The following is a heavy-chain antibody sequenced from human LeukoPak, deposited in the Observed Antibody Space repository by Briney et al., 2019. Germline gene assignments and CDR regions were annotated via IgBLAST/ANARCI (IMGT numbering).Heavy chain of an antibody. D-gene: IGHD2-21*01. V-gene: IGHV4-34*01. J-gene: IGHJ4*02. CDR1: GGSFSGYY. Sequence: SETLSLTCAVYGGSFSGYYWSWIRQPPGKGLEWIGEINHSGSTNYNPSLTSRVTISVDTSKNQFSLKLSSVTAADTAVYYCARGFRLDSWGQGTLVTVSS. CDR3: ARGFRLDS. CDR2: INHSGST.